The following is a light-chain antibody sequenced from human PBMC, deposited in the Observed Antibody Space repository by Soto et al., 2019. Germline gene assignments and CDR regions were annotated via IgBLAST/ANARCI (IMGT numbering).Light chain of an antibody. CDR3: QQYNTWPLT. Sequence: EIVMTQSPATLSVSPGERATLSCRASESVRNNLAWYQQKPGQAPRLLIYGASTRATGIPARFSGSGPGTESTLTVSSLQSEDVAVYYCQQYNTWPLTFGQGTRLEI. CDR1: ESVRNN. V-gene: IGKV3-15*01. J-gene: IGKJ5*01. CDR2: GAS.